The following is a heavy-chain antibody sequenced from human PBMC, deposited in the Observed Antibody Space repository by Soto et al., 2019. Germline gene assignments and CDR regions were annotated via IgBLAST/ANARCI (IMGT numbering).Heavy chain of an antibody. CDR1: GDSISNSRW. D-gene: IGHD6-13*01. CDR2: IFHSGDT. Sequence: QVQLQESGPGLVKPWGTLSLTCAVSGDSISNSRWWTWVRQPPGKGLEWIGDIFHSGDTNYNPSLKSRVFISVDKSQNQFSLKVSSVTAADTAVYYCAYSTGWYRHDVWGQGTLVTVSS. CDR3: AYSTGWYRHDV. V-gene: IGHV4-4*02. J-gene: IGHJ3*01.